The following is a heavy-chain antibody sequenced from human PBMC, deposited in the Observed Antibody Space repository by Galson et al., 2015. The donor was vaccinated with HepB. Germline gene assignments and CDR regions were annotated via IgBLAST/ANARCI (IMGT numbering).Heavy chain of an antibody. CDR3: AREAATGYPLDTYDV. CDR2: INVGNGNT. Sequence: SVKVSCKASGYTFPRHAIHWERQAPGQRLEWMGWINVGNGNTKFAQKFPDRFTITRDISASTAYMELRSLRSEDTAVCYCAREAATGYPLDTYDVWGQGTRVTVSS. V-gene: IGHV1-3*01. D-gene: IGHD5-12*01. J-gene: IGHJ3*01. CDR1: GYTFPRHA.